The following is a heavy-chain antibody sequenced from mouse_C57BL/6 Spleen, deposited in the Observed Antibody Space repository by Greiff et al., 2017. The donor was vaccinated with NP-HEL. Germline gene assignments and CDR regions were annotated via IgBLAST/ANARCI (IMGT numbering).Heavy chain of an antibody. CDR2: ISYDGSN. J-gene: IGHJ1*03. CDR1: GYSITSGYY. CDR3: ARESDYYGSSIYWYFDV. D-gene: IGHD1-1*01. Sequence: EVKLQESGPGLVKPSQSLSLTCSVTGYSITSGYYWNWIRQFPGNKLEWMGYISYDGSNNYNPSLKNRISITRDTSKNQFFLKLNSVITEDTATYYCARESDYYGSSIYWYFDVWGTGTTVTVSS. V-gene: IGHV3-6*01.